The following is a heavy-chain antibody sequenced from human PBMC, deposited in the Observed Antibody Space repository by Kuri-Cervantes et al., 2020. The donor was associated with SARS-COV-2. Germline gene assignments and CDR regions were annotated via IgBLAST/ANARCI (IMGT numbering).Heavy chain of an antibody. CDR3: ARDGSGSYLSYPNAFDI. CDR1: GFTFPSYA. CDR2: ITGRHVT. Sequence: GGSLRLSCVGSGFTFPSYAMSWVRQAPGKGPEWVSGITGRHVTDYAHSVTGRFTISRDNSKKMVYLQMNSLRAEDTAVYYCARDGSGSYLSYPNAFDIWGQGTMVTVSS. D-gene: IGHD1-26*01. J-gene: IGHJ3*02. V-gene: IGHV3-23*01.